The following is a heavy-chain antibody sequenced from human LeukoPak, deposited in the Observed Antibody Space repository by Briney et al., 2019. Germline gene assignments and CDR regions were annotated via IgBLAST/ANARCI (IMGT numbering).Heavy chain of an antibody. CDR2: IKQDGSEK. CDR1: GFTFSSYW. Sequence: DPGGSLRLSCAASGFTFSSYWMSWVRQAPGKGLEWVANIKQDGSEKYYVDSVKGRFTISRDNAKNSLYLQMNSLRAEDTAVYYCAREDYDFWSGPIDYWGQGTLVTVSS. CDR3: AREDYDFWSGPIDY. D-gene: IGHD3-3*01. J-gene: IGHJ4*02. V-gene: IGHV3-7*01.